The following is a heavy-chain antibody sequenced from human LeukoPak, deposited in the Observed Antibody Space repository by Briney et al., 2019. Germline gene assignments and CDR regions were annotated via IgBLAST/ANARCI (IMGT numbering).Heavy chain of an antibody. D-gene: IGHD5-12*01. CDR2: TSAYNGNT. CDR1: GYTFTSYG. V-gene: IGHV1-18*01. CDR3: ARDHGCSDADY. J-gene: IGHJ4*02. Sequence: ASVKVSCKASGYTFTSYGTSWVRQAPGQGLEWMGWTSAYNGNTNYAQKLQGRVTMTTDTSTSTAYTELRSLRSDDTAVYYCARDHGCSDADYWGQGTLVTVSS.